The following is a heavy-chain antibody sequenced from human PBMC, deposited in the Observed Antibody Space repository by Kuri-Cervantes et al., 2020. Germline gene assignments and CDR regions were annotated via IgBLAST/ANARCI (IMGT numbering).Heavy chain of an antibody. CDR3: ARGITMVRGRPPRFDY. CDR2: IYYSGST. D-gene: IGHD3-10*01. Sequence: SETLSLTCTVSGGSISSGGYYWSWIRQPPGKGLEWIGYIYYSGSTNYNPSLKSRVTISVDTSKNQFSLKLSSVTAADTAVYYCARGITMVRGRPPRFDYWGQGTLVTVSS. J-gene: IGHJ4*02. CDR1: GGSISSGGYY. V-gene: IGHV4-61*08.